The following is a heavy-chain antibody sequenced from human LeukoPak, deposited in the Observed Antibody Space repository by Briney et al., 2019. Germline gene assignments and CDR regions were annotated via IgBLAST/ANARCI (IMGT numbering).Heavy chain of an antibody. CDR2: IYPGDSDT. J-gene: IGHJ6*02. V-gene: IGHV5-51*01. CDR3: ARRIAVAGSGSYYGMDV. D-gene: IGHD6-19*01. Sequence: GESLKISCKGSGYSFTSYWIGWVRQMPGKGLEWMGIIYPGDSDTRYSPSFQGQVTISADKSISTAYLQWSSLTASDTAIYYCARRIAVAGSGSYYGMDVWGQGTSVTVSS. CDR1: GYSFTSYW.